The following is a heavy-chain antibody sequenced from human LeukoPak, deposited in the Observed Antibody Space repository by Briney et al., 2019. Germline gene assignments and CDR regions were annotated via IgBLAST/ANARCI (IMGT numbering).Heavy chain of an antibody. V-gene: IGHV3-7*01. CDR1: GFTFSNYW. CDR2: IKEDGSDK. CDR3: ARDETFCSGATCYTRGYFAF. Sequence: GGSLRLSSAASGFTFSNYWMSWVRQAPGKGPEWVANIKEDGSDKYYVDSLMGRFTISRDNAKNSLYLQMSGLRAEDTALYYCARDETFCSGATCYTRGYFAFWGQGTLVTASS. D-gene: IGHD2-15*01. J-gene: IGHJ4*02.